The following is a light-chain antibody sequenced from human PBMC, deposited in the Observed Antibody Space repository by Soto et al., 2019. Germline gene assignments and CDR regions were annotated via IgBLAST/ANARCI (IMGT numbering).Light chain of an antibody. CDR1: ISDVGDYNY. CDR3: SSYTSSSTLGV. V-gene: IGLV2-14*01. J-gene: IGLJ2*01. Sequence: QSALTQPASVSGSPGQSITISCTGTISDVGDYNYVSWYQQHPGKAPKLMIYDVSNRPSGVSNRFSGSKSGNTASLTISGVQAEDEADYYCSSYTSSSTLGVFGGGTKLTV. CDR2: DVS.